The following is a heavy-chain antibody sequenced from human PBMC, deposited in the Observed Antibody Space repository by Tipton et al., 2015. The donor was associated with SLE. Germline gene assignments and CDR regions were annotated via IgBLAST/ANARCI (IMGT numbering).Heavy chain of an antibody. CDR3: ARALRHSGGMDV. CDR2: ISYSGGT. J-gene: IGHJ6*02. CDR1: GDSIRSHY. D-gene: IGHD6-25*01. Sequence: TLSLTCSVSGDSIRSHYWSWIRQSPGQGLEWIGCISYSGGTNYKSSLKSRVTISADMSQNQLSLRVNSVTAADTAVYYCARALRHSGGMDVWGRGTTVTVSS. V-gene: IGHV4-59*11.